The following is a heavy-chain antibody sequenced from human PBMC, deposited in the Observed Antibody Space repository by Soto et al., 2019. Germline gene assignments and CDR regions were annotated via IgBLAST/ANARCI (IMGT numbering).Heavy chain of an antibody. Sequence: SVEVSLRASGYTFTSYGISWVRQAPGQGLEWMGWISAYNGNTNYAQKLQGRVTMTTDTSTSTAYMELRSLRSDDTAVYYCARDFDSSGWYRSIDYWGQGTLVTVSS. D-gene: IGHD6-19*01. CDR2: ISAYNGNT. V-gene: IGHV1-18*04. CDR1: GYTFTSYG. J-gene: IGHJ4*02. CDR3: ARDFDSSGWYRSIDY.